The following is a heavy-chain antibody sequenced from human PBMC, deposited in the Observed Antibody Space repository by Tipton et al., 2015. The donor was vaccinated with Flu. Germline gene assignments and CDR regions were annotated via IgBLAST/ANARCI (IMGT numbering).Heavy chain of an antibody. CDR3: VRHVYSSGWPDY. J-gene: IGHJ4*02. D-gene: IGHD6-19*01. CDR1: GYSFTSYW. V-gene: IGHV5-51*01. CDR2: IYAGDSDT. Sequence: QLVQSGAEVKKPGESLKISCKGSGYSFTSYWIGWVRQMPGKGLEWMGIIYAGDSDTTYSPSFQGQVSISVDKSLSTAYLQWSSLKASDNAIYYCVRHVYSSGWPDYWGPGTPVTVSS.